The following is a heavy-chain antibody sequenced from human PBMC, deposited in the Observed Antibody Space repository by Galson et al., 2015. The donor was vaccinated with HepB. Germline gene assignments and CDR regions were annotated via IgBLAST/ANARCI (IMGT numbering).Heavy chain of an antibody. J-gene: IGHJ1*01. V-gene: IGHV3-23*01. CDR2: ISGSGGST. Sequence: SLRLSCAASGFTFSSYAMSWVRQAPGKGLEWVSAISGSGGSTYYADSVKGRFTISRDNSKNTLYLQMNSLRAEDTAVYYCAKDSSGWDERREYFQHWGQGTLVTVSS. CDR1: GFTFSSYA. D-gene: IGHD6-19*01. CDR3: AKDSSGWDERREYFQH.